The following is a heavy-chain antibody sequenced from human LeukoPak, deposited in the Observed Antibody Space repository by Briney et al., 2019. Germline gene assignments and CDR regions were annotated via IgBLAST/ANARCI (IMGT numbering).Heavy chain of an antibody. CDR3: AKKWRYNWNDVGDY. D-gene: IGHD1-1*01. J-gene: IGHJ4*02. Sequence: GGSLRLSCAASGFTSNNYAMNWVRQAPGKGLEWVSAISGSGGSTYYADSVKGRFTISRDNSKNTLYLQMNSLRAEDTAVYYCAKKWRYNWNDVGDYWGQGTLVTVSS. CDR1: GFTSNNYA. V-gene: IGHV3-23*01. CDR2: ISGSGGST.